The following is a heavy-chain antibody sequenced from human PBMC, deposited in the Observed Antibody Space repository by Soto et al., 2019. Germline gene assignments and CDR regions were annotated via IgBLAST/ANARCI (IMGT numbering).Heavy chain of an antibody. D-gene: IGHD6-13*01. J-gene: IGHJ4*02. Sequence: GGSLRLSCTGSGFDFGDYYMSWIRQAPGKGLEWVSYIDSGDGTTYYTDSVKGRFTISRDNAKKTVYLQMSSLRVDDTALYCCVRSYYSSSWFPFDRWGRGTLVTVSS. CDR1: GFDFGDYY. V-gene: IGHV3-11*01. CDR3: VRSYYSSSWFPFDR. CDR2: IDSGDGTT.